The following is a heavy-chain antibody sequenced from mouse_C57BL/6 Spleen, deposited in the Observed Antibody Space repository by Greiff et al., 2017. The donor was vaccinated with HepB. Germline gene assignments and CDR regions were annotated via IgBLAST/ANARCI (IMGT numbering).Heavy chain of an antibody. CDR2: IYPGDGDT. CDR3: ARGFRYYGSSYEAWFAY. J-gene: IGHJ3*01. V-gene: IGHV1-80*01. Sequence: QVQLQQSGAELVKPGASVKISCKASGYAFSSYWMNWVKQRPGKGLEWIGQIYPGDGDTNYNGKFKGKATLTADKSSSTAYMQLSSLTSEDSAVYCCARGFRYYGSSYEAWFAYWGQGTLVTVSA. D-gene: IGHD1-1*01. CDR1: GYAFSSYW.